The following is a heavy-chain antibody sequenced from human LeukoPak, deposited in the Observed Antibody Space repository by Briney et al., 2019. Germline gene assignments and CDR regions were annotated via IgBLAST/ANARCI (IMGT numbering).Heavy chain of an antibody. V-gene: IGHV3-23*01. J-gene: IGHJ4*02. Sequence: GGSLRLSCAASGFTVSSNFMSWVRQAPGKGLEHFSAISNNGGTTYYADSVKGRFTISRDNSKNTLYLHMNSLRAEDTAVYYCAKVQSYSGYDLGTYYFDFWGQGTLVTVSS. CDR3: AKVQSYSGYDLGTYYFDF. D-gene: IGHD5-12*01. CDR1: GFTVSSNF. CDR2: ISNNGGTT.